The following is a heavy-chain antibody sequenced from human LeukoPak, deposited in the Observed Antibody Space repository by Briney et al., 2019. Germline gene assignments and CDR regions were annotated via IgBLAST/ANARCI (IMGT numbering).Heavy chain of an antibody. Sequence: GGSLRLSCAASGFTFTSYWMSWVRQAPEKGLDWVGNINQDGGEEYYADSVKGRFTISRDTAKNSLYLQINSLRAEDTDVYLCARTTSGCRWYSSDYWGQGTLATVSS. D-gene: IGHD6-13*01. CDR2: INQDGGEE. CDR3: ARTTSGCRWYSSDY. J-gene: IGHJ4*02. CDR1: GFTFTSYW. V-gene: IGHV3-7*05.